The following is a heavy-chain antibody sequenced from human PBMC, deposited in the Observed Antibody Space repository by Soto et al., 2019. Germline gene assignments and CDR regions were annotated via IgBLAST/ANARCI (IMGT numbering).Heavy chain of an antibody. J-gene: IGHJ3*02. CDR3: ASPLAYCGGDCYPDAFDI. V-gene: IGHV1-46*01. D-gene: IGHD2-21*02. Sequence: ASVKVSCKASGYTFTSYYMHWVRQAPGQGLEWMGIINPSGGSTSYAQKFQGRVTMTRDTSTSTVYMELSILRSEDTAVYYCASPLAYCGGDCYPDAFDIWGQGTLVTVSS. CDR1: GYTFTSYY. CDR2: INPSGGST.